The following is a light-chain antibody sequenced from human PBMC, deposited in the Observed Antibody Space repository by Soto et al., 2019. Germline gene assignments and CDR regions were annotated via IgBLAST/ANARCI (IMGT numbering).Light chain of an antibody. Sequence: AIRMTQSPSSLSASTGDRVTITCRASQGISSYLAWYQQKPGKAHKLLIYAASTLQSGVPSRFSGSGSGTDFTLTISCLQAEDFATYYCQQYYSYPHTLGPGTKLEIK. CDR2: AAS. CDR3: QQYYSYPHT. J-gene: IGKJ2*01. V-gene: IGKV1-8*01. CDR1: QGISSY.